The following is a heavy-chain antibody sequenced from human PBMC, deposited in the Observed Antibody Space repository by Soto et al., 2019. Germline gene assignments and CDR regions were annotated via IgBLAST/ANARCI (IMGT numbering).Heavy chain of an antibody. CDR3: ARGVAARPTHLGMDG. CDR2: TQYSVIT. D-gene: IGHD6-6*01. J-gene: IGHJ6*02. Sequence: SETLSLTCTVSGVSISSDDYYWTWIRQPPGKGLEWIGNTQYSVITNYNPSLKSRLTISVDMSKNQFSLKLGSVTAADTAVYFCARGVAARPTHLGMDGLGQGTTVT. V-gene: IGHV4-30-4*01. CDR1: GVSISSDDYY.